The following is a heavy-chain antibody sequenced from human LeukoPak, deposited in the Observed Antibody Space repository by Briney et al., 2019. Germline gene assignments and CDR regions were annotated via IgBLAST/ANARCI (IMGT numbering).Heavy chain of an antibody. J-gene: IGHJ4*02. CDR2: ISSSSSYI. D-gene: IGHD2-2*01. V-gene: IGHV3-21*01. CDR1: GFTLSSYS. CDR3: ARDRCSSTSCGDY. Sequence: GGSLRLSCAASGFTLSSYSMNWVRQAPGKGLEWVSSISSSSSYIYYADSVKGRFTISRDNAKNSLYLQMNSLRAEDTAVYYCARDRCSSTSCGDYWGQGTLVTVSS.